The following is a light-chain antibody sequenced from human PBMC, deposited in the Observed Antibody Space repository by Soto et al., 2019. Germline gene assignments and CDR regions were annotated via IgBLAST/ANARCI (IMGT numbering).Light chain of an antibody. CDR3: AAWDDSLR. Sequence: QSVLTQPPSASGTPGQRVTISCSGSTSNIGSNSVSWHQQLPGTAPKLLIYANYQRPSGVPDRFSASKSGTSASLAISGHQSDDEGDYFCAAWDDSLRFGGGTKVTVL. CDR2: ANY. J-gene: IGLJ3*02. V-gene: IGLV1-44*01. CDR1: TSNIGSNS.